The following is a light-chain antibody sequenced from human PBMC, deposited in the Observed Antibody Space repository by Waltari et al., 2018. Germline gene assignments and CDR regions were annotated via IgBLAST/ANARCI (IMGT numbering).Light chain of an antibody. CDR1: SSNIGTTY. J-gene: IGLJ7*01. CDR2: DNN. Sequence: QSVLTQPPPVSAAPGQKVTIPCPGSSSNIGTTYVSWYQQLPGTPPKVLIYDNNKRPSGIPDRFAGSKSGTSATLDITGLQTGDEADYYCGTWDSTLSAGVFGGGTQLTVL. V-gene: IGLV1-51*01. CDR3: GTWDSTLSAGV.